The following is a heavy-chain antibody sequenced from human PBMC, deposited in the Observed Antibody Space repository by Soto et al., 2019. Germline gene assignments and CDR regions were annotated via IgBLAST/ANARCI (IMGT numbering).Heavy chain of an antibody. CDR2: ISYDGNNK. Sequence: QVQLVESGGGVVQPGRSLRLSCAASAFTLNDYAIHWVRQAPGKGLEWVALISYDGNNKYYADSVKGRFTISRDTSKNTVYLQMKRLRADDTAVYFCARARWSVEMSTTYFDYWGQGTLLTVSS. V-gene: IGHV3-30-3*01. CDR1: AFTLNDYA. J-gene: IGHJ4*02. CDR3: ARARWSVEMSTTYFDY. D-gene: IGHD1-1*01.